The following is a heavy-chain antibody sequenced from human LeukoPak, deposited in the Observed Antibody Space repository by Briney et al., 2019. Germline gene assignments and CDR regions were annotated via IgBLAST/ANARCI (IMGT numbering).Heavy chain of an antibody. CDR1: GFTVSSNY. J-gene: IGHJ4*02. V-gene: IGHV3-9*01. CDR2: VSWNSGNI. Sequence: GGSLRLSCAASGFTVSSNYMSWVRQAPGKGLEWVSGVSWNSGNIGYAESVKGRFTISRDNAKNSLYLQMNSLRAEDTALYYCTKSPRWAAAPDYWGRGTLVTVSS. CDR3: TKSPRWAAAPDY. D-gene: IGHD6-13*01.